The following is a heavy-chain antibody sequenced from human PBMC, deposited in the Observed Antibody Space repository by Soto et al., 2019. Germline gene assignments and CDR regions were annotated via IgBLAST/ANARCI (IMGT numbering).Heavy chain of an antibody. D-gene: IGHD6-6*01. CDR3: ARLFGYIPEYSSPYHAFDI. J-gene: IGHJ3*02. Sequence: GESLNISCKGSGYSFTSYWIGWVRQMPGKGLEWMGIIYPGDSDTRYSPSFQGQVTISADKSISTAYLQWSSLKASDTAMYYCARLFGYIPEYSSPYHAFDIWGQGTMVTVSS. V-gene: IGHV5-51*01. CDR1: GYSFTSYW. CDR2: IYPGDSDT.